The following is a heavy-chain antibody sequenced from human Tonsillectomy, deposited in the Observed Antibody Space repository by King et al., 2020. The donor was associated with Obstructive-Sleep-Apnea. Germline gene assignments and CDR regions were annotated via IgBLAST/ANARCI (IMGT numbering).Heavy chain of an antibody. Sequence: VQLVESGGGVVQPGRSLRLSCAASGFTFSNYVMHWVRQAPGKGLEWVAVISYDGSNKYYADSVKGRFTISRDNSKNTPYLQMNSLRAEDTAVYYCARGGSSWYSYSEWYFDLWGRGTLVTVSS. CDR2: ISYDGSNK. D-gene: IGHD6-13*01. J-gene: IGHJ2*01. V-gene: IGHV3-30-3*01. CDR1: GFTFSNYV. CDR3: ARGGSSWYSYSEWYFDL.